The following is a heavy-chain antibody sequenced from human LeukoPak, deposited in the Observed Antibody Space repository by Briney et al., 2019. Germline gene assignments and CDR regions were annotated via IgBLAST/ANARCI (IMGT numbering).Heavy chain of an antibody. CDR3: AREDSSGWSFNY. V-gene: IGHV4-59*12. CDR1: GGSISIYY. Sequence: PSETLSLTCSVSGGSISIYYWTWIRQIPGKGLEWIGYIYYTGTTNYNPLFESRATISVDTSKNQFSLQLNSVTPEDTAVYYCAREDSSGWSFNYWGQGTLVTVSS. CDR2: IYYTGTT. D-gene: IGHD6-19*01. J-gene: IGHJ4*02.